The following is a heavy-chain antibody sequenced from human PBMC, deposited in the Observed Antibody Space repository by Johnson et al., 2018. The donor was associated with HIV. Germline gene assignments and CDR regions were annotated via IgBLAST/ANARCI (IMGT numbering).Heavy chain of an antibody. CDR3: AREMRWPSKAAFDI. CDR1: QFTFSSYG. J-gene: IGHJ3*02. D-gene: IGHD5-24*01. Sequence: QMQLVESGGGVVQPGRSLRLSCRASQFTFSSYGMHWVRQAPGKGLQWVAAISFAGTNNYYVDSVKVRFSISRDNSKNTLYFQMTSLRAEETAVYYCAREMRWPSKAAFDIWGQGTMVTVSS. V-gene: IGHV3-30*03. CDR2: ISFAGTNN.